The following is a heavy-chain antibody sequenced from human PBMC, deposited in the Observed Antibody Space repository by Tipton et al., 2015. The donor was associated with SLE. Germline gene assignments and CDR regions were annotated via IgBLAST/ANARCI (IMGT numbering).Heavy chain of an antibody. J-gene: IGHJ4*02. CDR2: VNPNSGNT. Sequence: QSGAEVKKPGASVKVSCKASGYTFASYDINWVRQATGQGLEWMGWVNPNSGNTAYAQKFQGRVTMTRDTFISTAYMELSSLTSEDTAVYYCARRAVAGYFDSWGQGTLVTVSS. V-gene: IGHV1-8*01. D-gene: IGHD6-19*01. CDR3: ARRAVAGYFDS. CDR1: GYTFASYD.